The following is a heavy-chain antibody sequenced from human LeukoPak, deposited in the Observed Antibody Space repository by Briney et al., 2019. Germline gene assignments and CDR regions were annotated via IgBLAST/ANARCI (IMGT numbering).Heavy chain of an antibody. CDR1: GFTFSSYW. CDR3: ARGGYSSGWYEAVGYYHYYYMDV. J-gene: IGHJ6*03. CDR2: INSDGSST. D-gene: IGHD6-19*01. V-gene: IGHV3-74*01. Sequence: GGSLRLSCAASGFTFSSYWMHWVRQAPGKGLVWVSRINSDGSSTSYADSVKGRFTISRDNAKNTLYLQMNSLRAEDTAVYYCARGGYSSGWYEAVGYYHYYYMDVWGKGTTVTVSS.